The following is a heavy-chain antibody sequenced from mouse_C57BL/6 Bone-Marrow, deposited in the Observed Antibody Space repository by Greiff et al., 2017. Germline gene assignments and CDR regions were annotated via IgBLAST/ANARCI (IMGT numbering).Heavy chain of an antibody. V-gene: IGHV1-81*01. CDR2: IYPRSGNS. Sequence: VQVVESGAELARPGASVKLSCKASGYTFTSYGISWVKQRTGPGLEWIGEIYPRSGNSYYNEKFKGKATLTAEQSSSTAYMELRSLTSEDSAVYVSARERIMVYDGLFADWGQGTLVTVAA. J-gene: IGHJ3*01. CDR1: GYTFTSYG. CDR3: ARERIMVYDGLFAD. D-gene: IGHD1-2*01.